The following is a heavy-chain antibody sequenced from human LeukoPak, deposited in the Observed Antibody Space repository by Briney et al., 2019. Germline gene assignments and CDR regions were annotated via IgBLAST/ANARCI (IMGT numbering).Heavy chain of an antibody. Sequence: GASVKVSCKDSGGTFSSYAISWGRQAPGQGVEWMGRIIPVLGIANYAQKFQGRVTITADKSTSTAYMDLSSLRSEDTAVYYCARDLTTSYGMDVWGQGTTVTVSS. CDR2: IIPVLGIA. CDR1: GGTFSSYA. J-gene: IGHJ6*02. V-gene: IGHV1-69*04. CDR3: ARDLTTSYGMDV. D-gene: IGHD1-1*01.